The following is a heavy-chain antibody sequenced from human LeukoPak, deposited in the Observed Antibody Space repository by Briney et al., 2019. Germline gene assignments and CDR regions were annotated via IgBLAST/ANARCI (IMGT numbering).Heavy chain of an antibody. CDR2: ISSDGSNK. CDR3: ARTPGYCSSTSCSMGVYFDY. CDR1: GFTFSSYA. D-gene: IGHD2-2*01. V-gene: IGHV3-30-3*01. Sequence: GRSLRLSCAASGFTFSSYAMHWVRQAPGKGLEWVAVISSDGSNKYYADSVKGLFTISRDNSKNTLYLQMNSLRAEDTAVYYCARTPGYCSSTSCSMGVYFDYWGQGTLVTVSS. J-gene: IGHJ4*02.